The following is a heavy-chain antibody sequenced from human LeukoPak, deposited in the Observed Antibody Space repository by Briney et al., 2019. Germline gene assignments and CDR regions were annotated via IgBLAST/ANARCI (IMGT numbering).Heavy chain of an antibody. CDR1: GGSIISSSYY. J-gene: IGHJ5*02. CDR3: ARRAPDYYDSSWFDP. V-gene: IGHV4-39*01. CDR2: IYYSGST. Sequence: PSETLSLTCTVSGGSIISSSYYWGWIRQPPGKGLEWIVSIYYSGSTYYNPSLKSRVTISVDTSKNQFSLKLSSVTAADTAVYYCARRAPDYYDSSWFDPWGQGTQVTVSS. D-gene: IGHD3-22*01.